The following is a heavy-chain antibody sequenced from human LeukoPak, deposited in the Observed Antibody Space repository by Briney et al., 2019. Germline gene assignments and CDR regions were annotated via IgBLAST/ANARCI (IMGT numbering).Heavy chain of an antibody. CDR3: ARRLTQYDCFDP. Sequence: SQTLSLTCAISGDSVSSNRVTWNWIRQSPSRGLEWLGRTYYRSTWYNDYAVSVRGRITGNPDTSKNQFSLHLNSVTPEDTAVYYCARRLTQYDCFDPWGQGILVTVSS. D-gene: IGHD2-2*01. V-gene: IGHV6-1*01. J-gene: IGHJ5*02. CDR1: GDSVSSNRVT. CDR2: TYYRSTWYN.